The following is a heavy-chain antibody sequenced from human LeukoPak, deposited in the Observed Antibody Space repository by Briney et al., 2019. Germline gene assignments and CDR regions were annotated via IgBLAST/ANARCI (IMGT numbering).Heavy chain of an antibody. Sequence: ASVKVSCKASGGTFSTFAISWVRQAPGQGLEWMGWINAYNGNTNYAQKFQGRVTMTRDTSISTAYMELSRLRSDDTAVYYCARAYGGNSACDYWGQGTLVTVSS. J-gene: IGHJ4*02. CDR1: GGTFSTFA. V-gene: IGHV1-2*02. CDR2: INAYNGNT. D-gene: IGHD4-23*01. CDR3: ARAYGGNSACDY.